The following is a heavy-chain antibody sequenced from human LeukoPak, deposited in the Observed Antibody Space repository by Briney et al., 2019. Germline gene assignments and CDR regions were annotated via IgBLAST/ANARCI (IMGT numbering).Heavy chain of an antibody. V-gene: IGHV4-59*01. CDR1: GGSIGSYY. Sequence: SETLSLTCTVSGGSIGSYYWNWIRHPPGKGLEWIGYIYYSGSTNYNPSLKSRVTISVDTSKNQFSLKLSSVTAADTAVYYCARARVVPAAILDYWGQGTLVTVSS. D-gene: IGHD2-2*02. J-gene: IGHJ4*02. CDR2: IYYSGST. CDR3: ARARVVPAAILDY.